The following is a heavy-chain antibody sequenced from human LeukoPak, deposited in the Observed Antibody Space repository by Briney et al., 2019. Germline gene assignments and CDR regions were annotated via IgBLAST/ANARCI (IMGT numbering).Heavy chain of an antibody. CDR2: MNPNSGNT. CDR1: GYTFTSYD. D-gene: IGHD2-21*02. J-gene: IGHJ4*02. Sequence: ASVKVSCKVSGYTFTSYDINWVRQATGQGLEWMGWMNPNSGNTGYAQKFQGRVTITRDTSISTAYMELSRLRSDDKAVYYCARVGPAYCGGDCHTFDYWGQGTLVTVSS. CDR3: ARVGPAYCGGDCHTFDY. V-gene: IGHV1-8*03.